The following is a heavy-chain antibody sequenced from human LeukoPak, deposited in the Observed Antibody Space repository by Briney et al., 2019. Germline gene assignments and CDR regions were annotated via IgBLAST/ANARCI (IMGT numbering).Heavy chain of an antibody. CDR3: ARGTSDSRVTPTRY. V-gene: IGHV3-7*01. D-gene: IGHD3-22*01. J-gene: IGHJ4*02. CDR2: IKQDESEK. CDR1: GFTFSGYW. Sequence: GGSLRLSCAASGFTFSGYWMSWVRQAPGKGLEWVANIKQDESEKYYVDSVKGRFTISRDNAKYSLYLQMNSLRAEDTAVYYCARGTSDSRVTPTRYWGQGTLVTVSS.